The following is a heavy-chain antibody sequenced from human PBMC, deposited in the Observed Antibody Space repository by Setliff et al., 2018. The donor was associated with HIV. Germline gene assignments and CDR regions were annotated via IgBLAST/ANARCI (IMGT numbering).Heavy chain of an antibody. J-gene: IGHJ5*02. CDR3: AGDSGYPSNWFDP. CDR2: IYYSGTT. V-gene: IGHV4-39*02. D-gene: IGHD3-22*01. Sequence: SETLSLTCTASGGSISRDSFYWGWFRQPPGEDLEWIGSIYYSGTTYYAPSLETRLTISVDTSTNQFSLKLTSVTAADTAMYFCAGDSGYPSNWFDPWGQGILVTSPQ. CDR1: GGSISRDSFY.